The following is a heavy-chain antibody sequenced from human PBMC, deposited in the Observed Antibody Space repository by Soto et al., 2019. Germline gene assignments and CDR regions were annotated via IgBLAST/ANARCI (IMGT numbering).Heavy chain of an antibody. CDR1: GFTFSSYS. J-gene: IGHJ4*02. CDR3: ARDATTVVTPVDY. D-gene: IGHD4-17*01. Sequence: GGSLRLSCAASGFTFSSYSMNWVRQAPGKGLEWVSSISSSSSYIYYADSVKGRSTISRDNAKNSLYLQMNSLRAEGTAVYYCARDATTVVTPVDYWGQGTLVTVSS. V-gene: IGHV3-21*01. CDR2: ISSSSSYI.